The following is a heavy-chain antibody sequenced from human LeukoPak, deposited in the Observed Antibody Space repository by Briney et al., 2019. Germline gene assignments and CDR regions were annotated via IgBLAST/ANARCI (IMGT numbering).Heavy chain of an antibody. D-gene: IGHD1-7*01. CDR2: IYYSGST. CDR3: ARGQFNWNYASRFDY. CDR1: GGSISSYY. Sequence: SETLSLTCTVSGGSISSYYWSWNRQPPGKGLEWIGYIYYSGSTNYNPSLKSRVTISVDTSKNQFSLKLSSVTAADTAVYYCARGQFNWNYASRFDYWGQGTLVTVSS. V-gene: IGHV4-59*01. J-gene: IGHJ4*02.